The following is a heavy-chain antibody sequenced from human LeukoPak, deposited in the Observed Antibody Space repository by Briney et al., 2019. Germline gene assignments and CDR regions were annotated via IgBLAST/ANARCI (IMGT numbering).Heavy chain of an antibody. Sequence: PGGSLRLSCAASGFTFSSYEMNWVRQAPGKGLELISYISSSGSTIYYADSVKGRFTISRDNAKNSLYLQMKSLRAEATTLYYCARRSAYGFDYWGQGTLVTVSS. D-gene: IGHD5-12*01. J-gene: IGHJ4*02. CDR3: ARRSAYGFDY. V-gene: IGHV3-48*03. CDR1: GFTFSSYE. CDR2: ISSSGSTI.